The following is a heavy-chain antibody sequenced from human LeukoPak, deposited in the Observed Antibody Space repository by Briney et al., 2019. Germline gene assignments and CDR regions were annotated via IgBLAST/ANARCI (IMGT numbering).Heavy chain of an antibody. J-gene: IGHJ6*03. CDR3: ARAPFIAAAVTIYYYYMDV. D-gene: IGHD6-13*01. CDR2: IIPIFGTA. CDR1: GGTFSSYA. V-gene: IGHV1-69*06. Sequence: ASVKVSCKASGGTFSSYAISWVRQAPGQGLEWMGGIIPIFGTANYAQKFQGRVTITADKSTSTAYMELSSLRSEDTAVYYCARAPFIAAAVTIYYYYMDVWGKGTTVTISS.